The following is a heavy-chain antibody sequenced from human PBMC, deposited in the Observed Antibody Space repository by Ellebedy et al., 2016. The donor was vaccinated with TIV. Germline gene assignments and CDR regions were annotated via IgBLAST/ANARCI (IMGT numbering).Heavy chain of an antibody. J-gene: IGHJ5*02. CDR3: ATEKYSYGFGPNWFDP. CDR1: GNTFTTYY. Sequence: AASVKVSCKASGNTFTTYYMHWVRQAPGKGLEWMGGFDPDDDKTIYAEKFKGRVTMTEDTSTDTAYMELSSLRSEDTAVYYCATEKYSYGFGPNWFDPWGQGTLVTVSS. D-gene: IGHD5-18*01. CDR2: FDPDDDKT. V-gene: IGHV1-24*01.